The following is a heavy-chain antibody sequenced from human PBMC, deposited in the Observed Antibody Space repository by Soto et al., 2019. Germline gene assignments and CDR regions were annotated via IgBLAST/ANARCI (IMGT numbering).Heavy chain of an antibody. CDR3: AKGDSSSHYYGMDV. CDR1: GFTFDDYA. J-gene: IGHJ6*02. V-gene: IGHV3-9*01. CDR2: ISWNSGSI. D-gene: IGHD6-6*01. Sequence: EVQLVESGGGLVQPGRSLRLSCAASGFTFDDYAMHWVRQAPGKGLEWVSGISWNSGSIGYADSVKGRFTISSVNAKNSLYLQMNSLRAEDTALYYCAKGDSSSHYYGMDVWGQGTTVTVSS.